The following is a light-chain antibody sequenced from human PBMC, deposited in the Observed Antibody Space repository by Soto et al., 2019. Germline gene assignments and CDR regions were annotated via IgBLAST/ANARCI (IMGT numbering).Light chain of an antibody. J-gene: IGKJ1*01. CDR2: KAS. CDR3: QQYSTYPRT. CDR1: QSVNSR. Sequence: DIEMTQSPFTLSVSVGDRATISCGASQSVNSRFVWYQQKPGIAPILLIYKASSLQSGVPSRFSGSGSGTEFTFTISRLQPADFAAYYCQQYSTYPRTFGQGTKVEI. V-gene: IGKV1-5*03.